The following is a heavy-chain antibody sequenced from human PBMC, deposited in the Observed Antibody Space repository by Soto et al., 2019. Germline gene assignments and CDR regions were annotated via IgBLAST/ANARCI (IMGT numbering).Heavy chain of an antibody. CDR1: GGSISSYY. J-gene: IGHJ4*02. D-gene: IGHD2-21*02. Sequence: PSETLSLTCTVSGGSISSYYWSWIRQPPGKGLEWIGYIYYSASTNFSPSLKSRVTISVDTSKIQFSLNLSSVTAADTAVYYCARHLPYCGGDCYSLDYWGQGTLVTVSS. CDR2: IYYSAST. V-gene: IGHV4-59*08. CDR3: ARHLPYCGGDCYSLDY.